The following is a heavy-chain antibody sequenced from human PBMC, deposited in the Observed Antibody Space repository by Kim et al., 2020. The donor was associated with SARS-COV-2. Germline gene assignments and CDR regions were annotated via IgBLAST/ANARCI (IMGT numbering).Heavy chain of an antibody. V-gene: IGHV1-2*02. CDR2: INPNGGET. J-gene: IGHJ4*02. CDR3: ARDSDLDY. CDR1: GYNFNDHY. Sequence: ASVKVSCKVSGYNFNDHYIHWVRQAPGQGLEWMGWINPNGGETKYAEKFHGKASMTRDMSTNTAYVELYSLSFDDTAVYYCARDSDLDYWGQGTLVTVSS.